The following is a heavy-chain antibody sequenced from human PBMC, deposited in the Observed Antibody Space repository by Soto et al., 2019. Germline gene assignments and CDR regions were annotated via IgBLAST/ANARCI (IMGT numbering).Heavy chain of an antibody. V-gene: IGHV3-23*01. CDR1: GFTFSNYA. CDR3: VHCSRSVSCISGGDY. Sequence: PGGSLRLSCAASGFTFSNYAMNWVRQAPGKGLEWVSAISGSGGSTYYPDSLKGRFTISRDNSKNTLFLQMNSLRAEDTAVYYCVHCSRSVSCISGGDYWGQGTLVTASS. CDR2: ISGSGGST. D-gene: IGHD2-15*01. J-gene: IGHJ4*02.